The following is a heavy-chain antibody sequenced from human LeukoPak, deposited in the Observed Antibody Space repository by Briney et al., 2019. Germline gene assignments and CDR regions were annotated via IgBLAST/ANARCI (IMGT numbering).Heavy chain of an antibody. CDR2: IYSSGSS. CDR1: GGSIRSESYY. D-gene: IGHD6-19*01. V-gene: IGHV4-61*02. Sequence: SQTLSLTCSVSGGSIRSESYYWRWIRQPAGKGLEWIGRIYSSGSSKFNPSLKSRVTISIDTSKNQFSLNLSSVTAADTAVYYCARDMTGSGWNDAFDYRGQGAMVTVSS. J-gene: IGHJ3*01. CDR3: ARDMTGSGWNDAFDY.